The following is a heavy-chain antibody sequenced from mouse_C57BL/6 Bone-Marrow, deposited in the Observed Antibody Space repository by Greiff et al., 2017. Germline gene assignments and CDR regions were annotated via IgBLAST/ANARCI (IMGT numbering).Heavy chain of an antibody. CDR2: INPNNGGT. D-gene: IGHD4-1*01. CDR1: GYTFTDYY. Sequence: VQLQQSGPELVKPGASVKISCKASGYTFTDYYMNWVKQSHGKSLEWIGDINPNNGGTSYNQKFKGKATLTVDKSSSTAYMELRSLTSEDSAVYYCANTNWYWYFDFWGTGTTVTVSS. CDR3: ANTNWYWYFDF. V-gene: IGHV1-26*01. J-gene: IGHJ1*03.